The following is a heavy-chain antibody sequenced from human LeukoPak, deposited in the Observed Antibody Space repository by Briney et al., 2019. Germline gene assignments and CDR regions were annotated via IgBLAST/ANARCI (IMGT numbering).Heavy chain of an antibody. Sequence: PGGSLRLSCAASGFTFSNYGMHWVRQAPGKGLEWVAVVWADGTTKNYADSVKGRFTISRDNAKNSLYLQMNSLRAGDTAVYYCARGSLIVATIVDYWGQGTVLTVSS. CDR1: GFTFSNYG. J-gene: IGHJ4*02. CDR2: VWADGTTK. D-gene: IGHD5-12*01. CDR3: ARGSLIVATIVDY. V-gene: IGHV3-33*01.